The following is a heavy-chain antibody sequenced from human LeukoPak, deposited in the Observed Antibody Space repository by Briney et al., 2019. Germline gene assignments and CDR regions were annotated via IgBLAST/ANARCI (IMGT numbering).Heavy chain of an antibody. CDR3: ARTGNCTGATCYALHYYYMDV. CDR2: IIPVFGIA. D-gene: IGHD2-8*02. V-gene: IGHV1-69*13. CDR1: GGTFSSYA. J-gene: IGHJ6*03. Sequence: SVKVSCKASGGTFSSYAISWVRQAPGQGLEWMGGIIPVFGIANYAQKFQGRVTITADESTSTVYMELRSLTSDDTAVYYCARTGNCTGATCYALHYYYMDVWGKGTTVTVSS.